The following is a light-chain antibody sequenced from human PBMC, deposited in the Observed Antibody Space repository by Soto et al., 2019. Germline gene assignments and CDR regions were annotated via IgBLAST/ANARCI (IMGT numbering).Light chain of an antibody. CDR1: QSISSY. Sequence: DIQMTQSPSSLSASVGDRVTITCRASQSISSYLNWYQQKPGKAPKLLIYAASSLQSGVPSRFSGSGSGTDFTLTISSLQPEDVATYDRQQSYSTPPWTFGQGTKVEIK. V-gene: IGKV1-39*01. CDR3: QQSYSTPPWT. J-gene: IGKJ1*01. CDR2: AAS.